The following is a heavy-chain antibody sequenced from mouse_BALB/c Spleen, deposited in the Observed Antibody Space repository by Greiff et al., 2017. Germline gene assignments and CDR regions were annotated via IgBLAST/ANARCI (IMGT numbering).Heavy chain of an antibody. J-gene: IGHJ2*01. D-gene: IGHD2-1*01. CDR2: ISSGGSYT. Sequence: EVKLMESGGGLVKPGGSLKLSCAASGFTFSSYTMSWVRQTPEKRLEWVATISSGGSYTYYPDSVKGRFTISRDNAKNTLYLQMSSLKSEDTAMYYCTRNGNYDNFDYWGQGTTLTVSS. CDR1: GFTFSSYT. CDR3: TRNGNYDNFDY. V-gene: IGHV5-6-4*01.